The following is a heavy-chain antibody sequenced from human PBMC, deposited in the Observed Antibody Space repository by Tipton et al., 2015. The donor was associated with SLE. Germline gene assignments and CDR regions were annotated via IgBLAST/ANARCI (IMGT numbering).Heavy chain of an antibody. CDR2: TRNKANSYTT. J-gene: IGHJ4*02. D-gene: IGHD3-3*01. CDR3: ASSSSFGVVKGEFDY. V-gene: IGHV3-72*01. Sequence: SLRLSCAASGFTFSDHYMDWVRQAPGKGLEWVGRTRNKANSYTTEYAAAVKGRFTISRDESKNSLYLQMNSLKTEDTAVYYCASSSSFGVVKGEFDYWGKGTLVTVSS. CDR1: GFTFSDHY.